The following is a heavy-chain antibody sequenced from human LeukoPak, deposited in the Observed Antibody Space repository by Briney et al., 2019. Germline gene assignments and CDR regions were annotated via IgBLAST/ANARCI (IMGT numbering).Heavy chain of an antibody. J-gene: IGHJ6*02. V-gene: IGHV1-69*13. CDR3: ARPYSSSSYYYGMDV. Sequence: GASVKVSCKASGGTFSSYAISWVRQAPGQGLEWMGGIIPIFGTANYAQKFQGRVTITADESTSTAYMKLSSLRSEDTAVYYCARPYSSSSYYYGMDVWGQGTTVTVSS. CDR1: GGTFSSYA. CDR2: IIPIFGTA. D-gene: IGHD6-6*01.